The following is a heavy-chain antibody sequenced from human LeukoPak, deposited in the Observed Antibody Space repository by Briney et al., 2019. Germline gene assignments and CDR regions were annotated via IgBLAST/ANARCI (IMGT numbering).Heavy chain of an antibody. V-gene: IGHV3-30*04. CDR3: ARDKGYDFWSGYYTNWFDP. CDR2: ISYDGSNK. CDR1: GFTFSSYA. J-gene: IGHJ5*02. Sequence: GRSLRLSCAASGFTFSSYAMHWVRQAPGKGLEWVAVISYDGSNKYYADSVKGRFTISRDNSKNTLYLQMNSLRAEDTAVYYRARDKGYDFWSGYYTNWFDPWGQGTLVTVSS. D-gene: IGHD3-3*01.